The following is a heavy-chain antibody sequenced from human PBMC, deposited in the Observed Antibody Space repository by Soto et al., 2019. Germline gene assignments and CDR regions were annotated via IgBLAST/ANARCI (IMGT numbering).Heavy chain of an antibody. V-gene: IGHV3-30-3*01. D-gene: IGHD3-22*01. CDR3: ARDMGYYDSSGYYYADNQTDY. CDR1: GFTFSSYA. J-gene: IGHJ4*02. Sequence: GGSLRLSCAASGFTFSSYAMHWVRQAPGKGLEWVAVISYDGSNKYYADSVKGRFTISRDNSKNTLYLQMNSLRAEDTAVYYCARDMGYYDSSGYYYADNQTDYWGQGTLVTVSS. CDR2: ISYDGSNK.